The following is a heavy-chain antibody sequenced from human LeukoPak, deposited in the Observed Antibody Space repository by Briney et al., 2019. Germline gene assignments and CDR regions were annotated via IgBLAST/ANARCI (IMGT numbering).Heavy chain of an antibody. CDR1: GYTFTGYY. CDR3: ARLPYNSAEYFQH. CDR2: INPNSGGT. J-gene: IGHJ1*01. D-gene: IGHD1-14*01. V-gene: IGHV1-2*02. Sequence: ASVKVSCKASGYTFTGYYMHWVRQAPGQGLEGMGWINPNSGGTNYAQKFQGRVTMTRDTSISTAYMELSRLRSDDTAVYYCARLPYNSAEYFQHWGQGTLVTVSS.